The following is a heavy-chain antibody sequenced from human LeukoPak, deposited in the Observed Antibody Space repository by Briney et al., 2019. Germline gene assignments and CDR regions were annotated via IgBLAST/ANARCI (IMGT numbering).Heavy chain of an antibody. D-gene: IGHD6-19*01. CDR2: LDPEDGET. V-gene: IGHV1-24*01. Sequence: ASVKVSCKVSGYTLTELSMHWVRQAPGKGLEWMGGLDPEDGETIYAQKFQGRVTMTEDTSTDTAYMELSSLRSEDTAVYYCARDPYIAVAGKMRVEKNGNWFDPWGQGTLVTVSS. CDR3: ARDPYIAVAGKMRVEKNGNWFDP. CDR1: GYTLTELS. J-gene: IGHJ5*02.